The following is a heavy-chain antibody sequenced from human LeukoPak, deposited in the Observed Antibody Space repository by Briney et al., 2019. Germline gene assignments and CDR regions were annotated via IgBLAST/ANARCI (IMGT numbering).Heavy chain of an antibody. CDR3: ARGTHSSGYYYSN. CDR1: GRSLSGYY. J-gene: IGHJ4*02. CDR2: IHHSGST. V-gene: IGHV4-34*01. Sequence: SETLSLTCAVYGRSLSGYYWSWIRQPPGKGLEWIGEIHHSGSTNYNPSLKSRVTISVDTSKNQFSLKLSSVTAADTAVYYCARGTHSSGYYYSNWGQGTLVTVSS. D-gene: IGHD3-22*01.